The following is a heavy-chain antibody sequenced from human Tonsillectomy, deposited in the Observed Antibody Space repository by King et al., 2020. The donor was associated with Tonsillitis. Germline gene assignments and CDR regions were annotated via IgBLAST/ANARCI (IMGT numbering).Heavy chain of an antibody. CDR1: GLTFSTYA. J-gene: IGHJ5*02. Sequence: VQLVESGGGLVQPGGSLRLSCSASGLTFSTYAMHWVRQAPGKGLEYVSAISTNGGSTYYADSVQGRFTISRDNSKNTLYLQMSSLRVEDTAVYYCVKGVDHFWSGYSSFDPWGQGTLVTVSS. V-gene: IGHV3-64D*06. D-gene: IGHD3-3*02. CDR2: ISTNGGST. CDR3: VKGVDHFWSGYSSFDP.